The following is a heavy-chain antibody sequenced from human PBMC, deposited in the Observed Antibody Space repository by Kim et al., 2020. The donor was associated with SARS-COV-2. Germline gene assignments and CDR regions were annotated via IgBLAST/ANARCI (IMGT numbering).Heavy chain of an antibody. CDR1: GFTFSDYY. D-gene: IGHD3-9*01. J-gene: IGHJ5*02. CDR2: ISSSGSTI. V-gene: IGHV3-11*01. Sequence: GGSLRLSCAASGFTFSDYYMSWIRQAPGKGLEWVSYISSSGSTIYYADSVKGRFTISRDNAKNSLYLQMNSLRAEDTAVYYCARASVPYYDILTGYGWFDPWGQGTLVTVSS. CDR3: ARASVPYYDILTGYGWFDP.